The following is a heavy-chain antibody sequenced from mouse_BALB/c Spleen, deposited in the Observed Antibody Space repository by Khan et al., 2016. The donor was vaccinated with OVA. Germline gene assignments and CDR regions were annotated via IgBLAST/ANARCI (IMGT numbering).Heavy chain of an antibody. Sequence: VKLLESGPGLVAPSQTLSISCTISGFSLTNYGVHWVRQPPGKGLEWLVVIWSDGGKTYTSAIKTRLTISKDNSESQVFLKMNSLQTDDTAMYFCDRQPYYHYNIMDYWGQGTSVTVSS. J-gene: IGHJ4*01. CDR1: GFSLTNYG. D-gene: IGHD2-10*01. CDR3: DRQPYYHYNIMDY. V-gene: IGHV2-6-1*01. CDR2: IWSDGGK.